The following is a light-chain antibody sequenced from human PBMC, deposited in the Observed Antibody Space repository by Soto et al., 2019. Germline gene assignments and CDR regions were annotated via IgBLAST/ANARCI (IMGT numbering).Light chain of an antibody. Sequence: DIVMTQSPDSLAVSLGERATINCKSSQSVLYSSNNKNCLAWYQQKPGQAPKLLIYWASTRESGVPDRFSGTGSGTDFTLTISSLQAEDVAVYYCQQYSSTPLTFGGGTKVEIK. J-gene: IGKJ4*01. CDR2: WAS. CDR1: QSVLYSSNNKNC. V-gene: IGKV4-1*01. CDR3: QQYSSTPLT.